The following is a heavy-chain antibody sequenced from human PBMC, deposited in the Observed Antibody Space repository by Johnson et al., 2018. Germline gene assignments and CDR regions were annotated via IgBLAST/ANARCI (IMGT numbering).Heavy chain of an antibody. CDR2: ISYDGCDK. J-gene: IGHJ6*03. CDR1: GFTFTSYG. CDR3: AKDDWPTYYYMDV. V-gene: IGHV3-30*18. D-gene: IGHD3-9*01. Sequence: QVQLVESGGGVVQPGRSLRLSCAAFGFTFTSYGMHWVRQAPGKGLEWVAVISYDGCDKYYADSVKGRFTISRDNSKHTLSLQMDSLRTEDTAVYYCAKDDWPTYYYMDVWGKGTTVTVSS.